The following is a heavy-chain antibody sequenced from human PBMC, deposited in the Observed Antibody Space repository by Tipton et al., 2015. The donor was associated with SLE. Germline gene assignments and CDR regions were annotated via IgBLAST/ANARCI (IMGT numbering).Heavy chain of an antibody. J-gene: IGHJ5*02. D-gene: IGHD3-22*01. Sequence: TLSLTCTVSGGSISSHYWSWIRQPPGKGLEWIGYIYYSGSTNYNPSLRSRVTISVDTSKNQFSLKLSSVTAADTAVYYCAGAISGGIVVSWGQGTLVTVSS. CDR2: IYYSGST. CDR1: GGSISSHY. V-gene: IGHV4-59*11. CDR3: AGAISGGIVVS.